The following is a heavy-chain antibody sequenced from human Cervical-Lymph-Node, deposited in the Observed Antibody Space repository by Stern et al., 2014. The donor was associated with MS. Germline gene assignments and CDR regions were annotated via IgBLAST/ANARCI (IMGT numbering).Heavy chain of an antibody. D-gene: IGHD3-22*01. Sequence: QVQLVQSGAEVMKPGSSVKVSCTAPGGTFSSYDINWVRQAPGQGPEWIGGIIPIVGTRNHAQKFQGRVTISADESTSTAYMELSSLRSEDTAVYYCARDRRHYDTSGGYYFDSWGQGTLVTVSS. CDR3: ARDRRHYDTSGGYYFDS. J-gene: IGHJ4*02. CDR1: GGTFSSYD. CDR2: IIPIVGTR. V-gene: IGHV1-69*01.